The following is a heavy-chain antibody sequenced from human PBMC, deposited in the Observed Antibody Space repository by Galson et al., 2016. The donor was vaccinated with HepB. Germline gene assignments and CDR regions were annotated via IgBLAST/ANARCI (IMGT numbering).Heavy chain of an antibody. J-gene: IGHJ3*02. Sequence: SVKVSCKASGYSFTSYAIHWVRQAPGQRLEWMGRINSGNGNTKYSQKFQDRFTITRDTAASTAYMELSRLRSDDTAVYYCAREPRVNGEDSCDIWGQGTMVTVSS. D-gene: IGHD3-10*01. CDR1: GYSFTSYA. CDR3: AREPRVNGEDSCDI. V-gene: IGHV1-3*01. CDR2: INSGNGNT.